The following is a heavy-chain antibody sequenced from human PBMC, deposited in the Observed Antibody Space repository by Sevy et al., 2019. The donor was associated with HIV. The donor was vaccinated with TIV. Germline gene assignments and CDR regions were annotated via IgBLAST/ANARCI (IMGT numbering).Heavy chain of an antibody. CDR1: GGSFSGYY. CDR3: ARGFVRRSGGSCYSWYFDL. J-gene: IGHJ2*01. Sequence: SETLSLTCAVYGGSFSGYYWSWIRQPPGKGLEWIGEINHSGSTNYNPSLKSRVTISVDTSKNQFSLKLSSVTAADTAVYYCARGFVRRSGGSCYSWYFDLWGRGTLVTVSS. D-gene: IGHD2-15*01. CDR2: INHSGST. V-gene: IGHV4-34*01.